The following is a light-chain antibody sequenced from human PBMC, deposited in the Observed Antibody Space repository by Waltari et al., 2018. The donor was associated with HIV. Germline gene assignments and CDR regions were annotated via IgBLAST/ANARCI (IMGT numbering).Light chain of an antibody. J-gene: IGLJ2*01. CDR3: NSYAGSNNVV. V-gene: IGLV2-8*01. Sequence: QSALTQPPSASGSPGQSVTISCPGPSSDVGGYNYVSWYQQHPGNAPKLMIYEVSKRPSGVPDRFSGSKSGNTASLTVSGLQAEDEADYYCNSYAGSNNVVFGGGTKVTVL. CDR1: SSDVGGYNY. CDR2: EVS.